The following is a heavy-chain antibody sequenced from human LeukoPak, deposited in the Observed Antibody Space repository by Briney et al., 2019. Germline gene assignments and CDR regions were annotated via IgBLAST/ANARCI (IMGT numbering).Heavy chain of an antibody. CDR3: AKAMIRMGYFDY. Sequence: GGSRRLSCAASGFTFSSYAMSWVRQAPGKGLEWVSAISGSGGSTYYADSVKGRFTISRDNSKNTLYLQMNSLRAEDTAVYYCAKAMIRMGYFDYWGQGTLVTVSS. CDR1: GFTFSSYA. J-gene: IGHJ4*02. CDR2: ISGSGGST. V-gene: IGHV3-23*01. D-gene: IGHD3-22*01.